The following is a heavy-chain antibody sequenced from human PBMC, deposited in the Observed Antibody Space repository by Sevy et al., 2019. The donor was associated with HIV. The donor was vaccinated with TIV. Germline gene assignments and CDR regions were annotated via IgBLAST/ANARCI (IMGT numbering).Heavy chain of an antibody. CDR2: ISGSGDST. Sequence: GGSMRLTCAASGFTFSSYAMSWVRQAPGKGMEWVSVISGSGDSTYYVDSVKGRLTISRDNSKNTLYLQINSLRAEDTAVYYCAKGWELLVRFLEWLGGDWLDYWGQGTLVTVSS. D-gene: IGHD3-3*01. V-gene: IGHV3-23*01. CDR3: AKGWELLVRFLEWLGGDWLDY. CDR1: GFTFSSYA. J-gene: IGHJ4*02.